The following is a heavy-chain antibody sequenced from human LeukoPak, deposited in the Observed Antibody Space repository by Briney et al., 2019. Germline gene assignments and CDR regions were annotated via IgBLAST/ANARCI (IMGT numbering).Heavy chain of an antibody. CDR3: ARSDCSSTSCYSLEWFPNWFDP. CDR1: GGTFSSYA. V-gene: IGHV1-69*13. D-gene: IGHD2-2*02. J-gene: IGHJ5*02. CDR2: IIPIFGTA. Sequence: ASVTVSCKASGGTFSSYAISWVRQAPGQGLERMGGIIPIFGTANYAQKFQGRVTITADESTSTAYMELSSLRSEDTAVYYCARSDCSSTSCYSLEWFPNWFDPWGQGTLVTVSS.